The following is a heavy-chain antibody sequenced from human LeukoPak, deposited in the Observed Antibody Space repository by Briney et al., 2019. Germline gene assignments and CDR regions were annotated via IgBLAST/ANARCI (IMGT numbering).Heavy chain of an antibody. CDR3: ARHFGTGDNFDY. Sequence: GASVKVSCTASGYTFTGYYFHWVRQAPGQGLEWMGWMHPNSDDTGYAQKFQGRVTMTRNTSISTAYMELSSLRPEDTAVYYCARHFGTGDNFDYWGQGTLHIVSS. D-gene: IGHD1-1*01. CDR1: GYTFTGYY. V-gene: IGHV1-8*02. CDR2: MHPNSDDT. J-gene: IGHJ4*02.